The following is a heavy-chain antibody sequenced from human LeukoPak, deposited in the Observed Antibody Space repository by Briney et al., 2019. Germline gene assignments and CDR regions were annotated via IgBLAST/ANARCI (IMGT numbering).Heavy chain of an antibody. V-gene: IGHV3-23*01. D-gene: IGHD2-2*01. Sequence: PGGSLRLSCAASGFTFSSYAMSWVGQAPGKGLEWVSAISGSGGSTYYADSVKGRFTISRDNSKNTLYLQMNSLRAEDTAVYYCAKDADIVVVPAVPIDYWGQGTLVTVSS. CDR1: GFTFSSYA. CDR2: ISGSGGST. CDR3: AKDADIVVVPAVPIDY. J-gene: IGHJ4*02.